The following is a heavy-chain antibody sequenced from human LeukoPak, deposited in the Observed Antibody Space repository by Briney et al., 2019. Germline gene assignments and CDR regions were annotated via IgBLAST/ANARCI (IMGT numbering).Heavy chain of an antibody. D-gene: IGHD3-3*01. Sequence: GGSLRLSCAVSGFTFSSYAMSWVRQAPGKGLEWVSGISSSGGSTYYADSVKGRFTISRDNSKDTLHLQMNSLRAEDTAVYYCARGRLKKYDFWSGYHDYWGQGTLVTVSS. CDR1: GFTFSSYA. J-gene: IGHJ4*02. CDR3: ARGRLKKYDFWSGYHDY. CDR2: ISSSGGST. V-gene: IGHV3-23*01.